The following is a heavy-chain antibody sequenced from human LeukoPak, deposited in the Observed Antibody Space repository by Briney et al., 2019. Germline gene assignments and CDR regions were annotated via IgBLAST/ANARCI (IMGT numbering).Heavy chain of an antibody. CDR1: GGSISNSSYY. V-gene: IGHV4-39*01. D-gene: IGHD4-17*01. CDR3: ARHLTVYYFDY. J-gene: IGHJ4*02. CDR2: VYYSGST. Sequence: PSETLSLTCTVSGGSISNSSYYWGWVRQPPGKGLEWIGSVYYSGSTYYNPSLKSRVTISVDTSKNQFSLKLSSVTAADTAVYYCARHLTVYYFDYWGQGTLVTVSS.